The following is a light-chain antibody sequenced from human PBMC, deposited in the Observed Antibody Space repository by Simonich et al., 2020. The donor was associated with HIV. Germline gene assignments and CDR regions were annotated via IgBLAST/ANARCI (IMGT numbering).Light chain of an antibody. V-gene: IGKV1-39*01. J-gene: IGKJ1*01. CDR1: QDISNY. CDR3: QQSFSSPWT. Sequence: DIQMTQSPSSLSASVGDRVTITCQASQDISNYLNWSQQKPGKAPKLLIYDASSLPSGVPSRFSGSGSGTDFTLTISSLQPEDFATYYCQQSFSSPWTFGQGTKVAIK. CDR2: DAS.